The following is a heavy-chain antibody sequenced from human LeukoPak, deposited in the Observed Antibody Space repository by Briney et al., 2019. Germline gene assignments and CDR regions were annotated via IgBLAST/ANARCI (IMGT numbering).Heavy chain of an antibody. D-gene: IGHD5-18*01. CDR2: INHSGST. CDR3: ARGRGGYSYGYRYYYYYYMDV. Sequence: SETLSLTCAVYGGSFSGYYWSWIRQPPGKGLEWIGEINHSGSTNYNPSLKRRVTISVDTSKDQFSLTLSSVTSADTAVYYCARGRGGYSYGYRYYYYYYMDVWGKGTTVTVSS. V-gene: IGHV4-34*01. CDR1: GGSFSGYY. J-gene: IGHJ6*03.